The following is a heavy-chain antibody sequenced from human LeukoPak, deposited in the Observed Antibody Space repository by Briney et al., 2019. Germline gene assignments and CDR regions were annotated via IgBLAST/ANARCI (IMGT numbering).Heavy chain of an antibody. V-gene: IGHV3-30*02. Sequence: GGSLRLSCAASGFTFSSYGMHWVRQAPGKGLEWVAFIRYDGSNKYYADSVKGRFTISRDNSKNTLYLQMNSLRAEDTAVYSCAKPSGGSSGYYYVALDYWGQGTLVTVSS. CDR1: GFTFSSYG. D-gene: IGHD3-22*01. CDR2: IRYDGSNK. J-gene: IGHJ4*02. CDR3: AKPSGGSSGYYYVALDY.